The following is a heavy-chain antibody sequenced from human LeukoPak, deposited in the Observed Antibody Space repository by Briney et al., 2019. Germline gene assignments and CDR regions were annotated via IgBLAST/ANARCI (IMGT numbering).Heavy chain of an antibody. Sequence: GGSLRLSCAAPGFTFSRYWMHWVRQAPGKGLVWVSSINSDGSSTNYADSVKGRFTIPRDNAKNTLYLQMNSLRVEDTAVYYCARVRFCFGWGGEFDYWGQGTLVTVSS. V-gene: IGHV3-74*01. CDR2: INSDGSST. J-gene: IGHJ4*02. CDR1: GFTFSRYW. CDR3: ARVRFCFGWGGEFDY. D-gene: IGHD3-3*01.